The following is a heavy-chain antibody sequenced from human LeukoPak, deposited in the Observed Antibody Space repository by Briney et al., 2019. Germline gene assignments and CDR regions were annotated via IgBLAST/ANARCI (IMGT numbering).Heavy chain of an antibody. V-gene: IGHV3-9*01. Sequence: PGGSLRLSCAASGFTFDDYAMHWVLQAPGRGLEWVSGISWNSGNIVYADSVKGRFTISRDNAKNSLYLQMSSLRPEDTAFYYCVKGATSSWYDWFDPWGQGTLVTVSS. CDR2: ISWNSGNI. CDR1: GFTFDDYA. J-gene: IGHJ5*02. D-gene: IGHD6-13*01. CDR3: VKGATSSWYDWFDP.